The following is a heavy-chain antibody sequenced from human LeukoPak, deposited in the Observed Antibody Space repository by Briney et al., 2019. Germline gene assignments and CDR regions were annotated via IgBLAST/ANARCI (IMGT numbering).Heavy chain of an antibody. D-gene: IGHD3-10*01. CDR2: IIPIFGTA. CDR3: ARSWFGDVYYYGMDV. Sequence: SVKVSCKDSGGTFSSYAISWERQAPGQGLEWMGGIIPIFGTANYAQKFQGRVTITADESTSTAYMELSSLRSEDTAVYYCARSWFGDVYYYGMDVWGQGTTVTVSS. J-gene: IGHJ6*02. CDR1: GGTFSSYA. V-gene: IGHV1-69*01.